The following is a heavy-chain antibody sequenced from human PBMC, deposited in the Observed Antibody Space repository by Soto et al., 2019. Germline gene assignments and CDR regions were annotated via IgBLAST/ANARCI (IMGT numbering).Heavy chain of an antibody. V-gene: IGHV3-30-3*01. CDR2: ISYDGSNK. Sequence: GGSLRLSCAASGFTFSSYAMHWVRQAPGKGLEWVAVISYDGSNKYYADSVKGRFTISRDNSKNTLYLQMNSLRAEDTVVYYCARGKTYYYDSSGYPTEYYFDYWGQGTLVTVS. J-gene: IGHJ4*02. CDR3: ARGKTYYYDSSGYPTEYYFDY. CDR1: GFTFSSYA. D-gene: IGHD3-22*01.